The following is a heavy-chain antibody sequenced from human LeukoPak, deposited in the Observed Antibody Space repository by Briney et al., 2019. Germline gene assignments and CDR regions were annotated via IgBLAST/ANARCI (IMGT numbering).Heavy chain of an antibody. Sequence: AGGSLRLSCAASGFTFSSYEMNWVRQAPGKGLEWVSYISSSGSIIYYADSVKGRFTISRDNAKNSLSLQMNSLRAEDTAVYYCARAREDHCRGDNCAVYWVQGTMVTVSS. CDR2: ISSSGSII. CDR1: GFTFSSYE. D-gene: IGHD2-15*01. V-gene: IGHV3-48*03. J-gene: IGHJ4*02. CDR3: ARAREDHCRGDNCAVY.